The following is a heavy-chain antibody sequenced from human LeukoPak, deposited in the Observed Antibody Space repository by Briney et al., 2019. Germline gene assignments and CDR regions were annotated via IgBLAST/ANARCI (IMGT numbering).Heavy chain of an antibody. CDR2: ISAYNGNT. V-gene: IGHV1-18*04. D-gene: IGHD3-10*01. J-gene: IGHJ4*02. CDR3: ARMVRGVPYY. Sequence: ASVEVSCKASGYTFAGYYMHWVRQAPGQGLEWMGWISAYNGNTNYAQKLQGRVTMTTDTSTSTAYMELRSLRSDDTAVYYCARMVRGVPYYWGQGTLVTVSS. CDR1: GYTFAGYY.